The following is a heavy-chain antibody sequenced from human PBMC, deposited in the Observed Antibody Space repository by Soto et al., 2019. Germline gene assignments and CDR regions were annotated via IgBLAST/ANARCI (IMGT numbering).Heavy chain of an antibody. Sequence: QVQLVESGGGVVQPGRSLRLSCAASGFTFSSYGMHWVRQAPGKGLEWVAVISYDGSNKYYADSVKGRFTISRDNSKNTLYLQMNSLRAEDTAVYYCAKDSFDYWGQGTTVTVSS. CDR1: GFTFSSYG. V-gene: IGHV3-30*18. J-gene: IGHJ4*03. CDR2: ISYDGSNK. CDR3: AKDSFDY.